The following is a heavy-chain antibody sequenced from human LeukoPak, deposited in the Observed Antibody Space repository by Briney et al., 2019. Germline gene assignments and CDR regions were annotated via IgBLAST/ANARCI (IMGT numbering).Heavy chain of an antibody. Sequence: PGGSLRLSCAASAFTFSTYGMHWVRQAPGKGLEWVAFIRFDGSDAYYADSVKGRLTISRDNAKNTLYLQMNSLRAEDTVVYYCARRYCSGGSCYGAFDYWGQGTLVTVSS. D-gene: IGHD2-15*01. CDR1: AFTFSTYG. V-gene: IGHV3-30*02. J-gene: IGHJ4*02. CDR3: ARRYCSGGSCYGAFDY. CDR2: IRFDGSDA.